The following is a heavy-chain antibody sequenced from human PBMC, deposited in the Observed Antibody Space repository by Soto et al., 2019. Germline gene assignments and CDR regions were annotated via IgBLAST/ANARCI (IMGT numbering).Heavy chain of an antibody. CDR3: AKARFRDSSMFLLDY. CDR2: FCGIGGST. D-gene: IGHD6-19*01. V-gene: IGHV3-23*01. CDR1: GFTFTSYA. J-gene: IGHJ4*02. Sequence: PGGSLRLSRAASGFTFTSYAMSWVRQAPGKGLEWVSAFCGIGGSTYYADSVMGRFTFSRDNSKNTLYLQMNSLRAEDTAVYYCAKARFRDSSMFLLDYWGQGT.